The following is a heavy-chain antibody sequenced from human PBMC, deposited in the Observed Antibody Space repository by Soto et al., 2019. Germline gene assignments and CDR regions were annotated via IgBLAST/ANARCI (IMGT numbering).Heavy chain of an antibody. J-gene: IGHJ5*02. CDR1: GASVAGGSYY. D-gene: IGHD5-12*01. CDR2: IPSRGRP. Sequence: QVQLRESGPGLVKPSQTLSLTCSVSGASVAGGSYYWSWVRQPPGKGLDWIGYIPSRGRPFYNPSLTSRGTISADTSKNQLSLQLTSVTAAETAVYYCARDTYSGYDFGLWGQGTLVTVSS. CDR3: ARDTYSGYDFGL. V-gene: IGHV4-30-4*01.